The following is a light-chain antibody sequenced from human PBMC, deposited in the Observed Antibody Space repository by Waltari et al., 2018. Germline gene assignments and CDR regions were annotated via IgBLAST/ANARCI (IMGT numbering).Light chain of an antibody. V-gene: IGLV3-25*03. CDR3: QSADSSGTYVV. Sequence: SYELTQPPSVSVSPGQTARITCSGDALPKQYAYWYQQKPGQAPVLVICKDSERPSGIPERVSGSSSGTTVTLTISGVQAEDEADYYCQSADSSGTYVVFGGGTKLTVL. J-gene: IGLJ2*01. CDR1: ALPKQY. CDR2: KDS.